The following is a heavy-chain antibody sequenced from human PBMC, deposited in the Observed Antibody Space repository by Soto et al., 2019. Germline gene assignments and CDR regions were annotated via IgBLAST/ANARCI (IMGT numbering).Heavy chain of an antibody. CDR1: GGTFSSYA. Sequence: QVQLVQSGAEVKKPGSSVKVSCKASGGTFSSYAISWVRQAPGQGLEWMGGIIPIFGTANYAQKFQGRVTITADESTSTAYMELSSLRSADTAVYYCARDRVDTAMVSYRYYYGMDVWGQGTTVTVSS. V-gene: IGHV1-69*12. D-gene: IGHD5-18*01. CDR2: IIPIFGTA. CDR3: ARDRVDTAMVSYRYYYGMDV. J-gene: IGHJ6*02.